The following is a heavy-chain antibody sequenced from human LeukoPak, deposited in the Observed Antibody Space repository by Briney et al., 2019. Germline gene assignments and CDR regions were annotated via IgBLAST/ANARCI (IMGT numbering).Heavy chain of an antibody. Sequence: GGSLRLSCAASGCKFDHYGMNWVRQVPGNGLEWVSGIDWSGGHTGYGESVKGRFTISRDNAKSSLYLQMNSLRVEDTALYYCARGPDGDYSYNYFDYWGQGILVTVSS. V-gene: IGHV3-20*04. D-gene: IGHD4-17*01. CDR3: ARGPDGDYSYNYFDY. J-gene: IGHJ4*02. CDR2: IDWSGGHT. CDR1: GCKFDHYG.